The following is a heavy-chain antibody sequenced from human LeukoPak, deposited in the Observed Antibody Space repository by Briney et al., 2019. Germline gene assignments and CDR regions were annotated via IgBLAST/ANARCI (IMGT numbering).Heavy chain of an antibody. V-gene: IGHV3-53*01. CDR1: GFTVSSNY. D-gene: IGHD6-19*01. Sequence: GGSLRLSCAASGFTVSSNYMSWVRQAPGKGLEWVSVIYSGGSTYYADSVKGRFTISRDNAKNSLYLQMNSLRAEDTAVYYCARDQIAVAGRSRYNWFDPWGQGTLVTVSS. CDR2: IYSGGST. J-gene: IGHJ5*02. CDR3: ARDQIAVAGRSRYNWFDP.